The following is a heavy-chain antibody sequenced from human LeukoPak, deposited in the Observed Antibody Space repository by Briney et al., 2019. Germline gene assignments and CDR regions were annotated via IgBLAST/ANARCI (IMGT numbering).Heavy chain of an antibody. Sequence: SVKVSCKASGFTFSASAMQWVRQARGQRLECIGWIAVGNGHTNYAQKFQERVSITRDMSTTTAYMELSNLRSEDTAVYYCAATGSETDAFDIWGQGTMVTVSS. CDR2: IAVGNGHT. CDR3: AATGSETDAFDI. V-gene: IGHV1-58*02. D-gene: IGHD6-25*01. CDR1: GFTFSASA. J-gene: IGHJ3*02.